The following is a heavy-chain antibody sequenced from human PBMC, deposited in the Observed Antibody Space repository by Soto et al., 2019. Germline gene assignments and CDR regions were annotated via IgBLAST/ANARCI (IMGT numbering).Heavy chain of an antibody. CDR3: ARDHQWAQNDH. Sequence: GGSLRLSCAASVFSFRDYPMKWVRQSPGKGLEWLSNIRSTSYETYYAESLQGRFTISRDIARNSFYLQMNSLRDEDTAVYYCARDHQWAQNDHSGHGTRVTVSS. D-gene: IGHD1-26*01. J-gene: IGHJ5*02. V-gene: IGHV3-48*02. CDR1: VFSFRDYP. CDR2: IRSTSYET.